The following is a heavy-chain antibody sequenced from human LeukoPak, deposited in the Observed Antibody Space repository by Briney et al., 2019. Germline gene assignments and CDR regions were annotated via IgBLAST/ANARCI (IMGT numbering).Heavy chain of an antibody. CDR1: GYTFTGYY. Sequence: ASVNVSCKASGYTFTGYYMHWVRQAPGQGLEWMGWINPRSGGTNYAQNFQGRVTMTRDTSISTAYMELSRLRSDDTAVYYCAREGVGATGDYFDYWGQGTLVTVSS. CDR2: INPRSGGT. D-gene: IGHD1-26*01. CDR3: AREGVGATGDYFDY. J-gene: IGHJ4*02. V-gene: IGHV1-2*02.